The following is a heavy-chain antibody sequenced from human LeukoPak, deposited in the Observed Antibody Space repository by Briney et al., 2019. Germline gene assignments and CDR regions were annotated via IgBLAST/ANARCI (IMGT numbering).Heavy chain of an antibody. D-gene: IGHD3-10*01. CDR2: IDPSDSYT. V-gene: IGHV5-10-1*01. J-gene: IGHJ4*02. CDR3: ARQPMYYYGSGSSTHSDDY. Sequence: GESLKISCKGSGYSFTSYWISWVRQMPGKGLEWMGRIDPSDSYTNYSPSFQGHVTISADKSISTAYLQWSGLKASDTAMYYCARQPMYYYGSGSSTHSDDYWGQGTLVTVSS. CDR1: GYSFTSYW.